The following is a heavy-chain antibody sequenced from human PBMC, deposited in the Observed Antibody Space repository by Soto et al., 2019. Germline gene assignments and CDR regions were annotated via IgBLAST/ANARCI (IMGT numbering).Heavy chain of an antibody. V-gene: IGHV3-13*01. Sequence: EVQLVESGGGLVQPGGSLRLSCAASGFTFSAYDMHWVRQATGKGLEWVSAIGTQHDTYYPDSVKGRFTISRENAKNFLYIQMDSLRAGDTAVYYCARQASYWHGGGGWFDPWGQGTLVTVSS. D-gene: IGHD2-8*02. CDR3: ARQASYWHGGGGWFDP. CDR2: IGTQHDT. CDR1: GFTFSAYD. J-gene: IGHJ5*02.